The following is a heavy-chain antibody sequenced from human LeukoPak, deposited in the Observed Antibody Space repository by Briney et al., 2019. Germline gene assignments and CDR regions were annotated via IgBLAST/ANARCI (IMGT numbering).Heavy chain of an antibody. CDR1: GFTFSTYT. D-gene: IGHD3-10*01. Sequence: GGSLRLSCEASGFTFSTYTMSWVRQAPGKGLELLSCITSSTYYADSVKGRFTISRDNAKNSLYLQMNSLRAEDTAVYYCARARYFGSGTYHDYWGQGTLVTVSS. CDR2: ITSST. CDR3: ARARYFGSGTYHDY. V-gene: IGHV3-48*01. J-gene: IGHJ4*02.